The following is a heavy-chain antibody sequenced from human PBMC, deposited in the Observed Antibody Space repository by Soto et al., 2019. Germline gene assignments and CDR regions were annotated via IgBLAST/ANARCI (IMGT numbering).Heavy chain of an antibody. J-gene: IGHJ6*02. CDR2: MNPNSGNT. Sequence: GASVKVSCKASGYTFPSYDINWVRQATGQGLEWMGWMNPNSGNTGYAQKFQGRVTMTRNTSISTAYMELSSLKASDTAMYYCARLKGYYYYGMDVWGQGTTVTVSS. CDR3: ARLKGYYYYGMDV. CDR1: GYTFPSYD. V-gene: IGHV1-8*01.